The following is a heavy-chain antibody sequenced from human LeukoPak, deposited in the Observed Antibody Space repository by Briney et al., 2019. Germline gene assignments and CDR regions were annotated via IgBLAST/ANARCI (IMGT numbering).Heavy chain of an antibody. CDR1: GYTFTSHY. D-gene: IGHD5-18*01. CDR2: ISAYNGRA. V-gene: IGHV1-18*01. Sequence: ASVKVSCKASGYTFTSHYITWVRQAPGQGLEWVGWISAYNGRANYAQKFQGRVTMTIDTSTTTAYMDLRSPTSDDTAMYYCTKGGAMVATVDFWGQGTLSPSPQ. CDR3: TKGGAMVATVDF. J-gene: IGHJ4*02.